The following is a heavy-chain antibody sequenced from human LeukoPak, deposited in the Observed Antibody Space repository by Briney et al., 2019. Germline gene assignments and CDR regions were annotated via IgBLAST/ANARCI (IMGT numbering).Heavy chain of an antibody. D-gene: IGHD2-2*01. Sequence: GSLRLSCAASGFTFGDFYMSWIRQPPGKGLEWIGEINHSGSTNYNPSLKSRVTISVDTSKNQFSLKLSSVTAADTAVYYCASLYPYCSSTSCYSRTGYYYYMDVWGKGTTVTVSS. CDR3: ASLYPYCSSTSCYSRTGYYYYMDV. CDR2: INHSGST. CDR1: GFTFGDFY. J-gene: IGHJ6*03. V-gene: IGHV4-34*01.